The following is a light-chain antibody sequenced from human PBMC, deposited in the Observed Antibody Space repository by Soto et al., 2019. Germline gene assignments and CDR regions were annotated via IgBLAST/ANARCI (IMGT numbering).Light chain of an antibody. J-gene: IGKJ1*01. CDR3: QHMRT. CDR1: QSISNW. CDR2: DAS. Sequence: DIQMTQSPFTLSASVGARVTITCRASQSISNWLAWYHQTPGKAPKLLIFDASSLQSGVPSRFSGSGSGTEFTLTISSLQPDDFGSYYCQHMRTFGQGTKVDIK. V-gene: IGKV1-5*01.